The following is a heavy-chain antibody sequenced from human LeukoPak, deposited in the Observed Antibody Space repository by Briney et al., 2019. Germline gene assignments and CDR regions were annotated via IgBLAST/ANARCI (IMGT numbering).Heavy chain of an antibody. CDR3: AIAYGMDV. J-gene: IGHJ6*02. V-gene: IGHV3-7*03. Sequence: PGGSLRLSCAASGFTFSNYWMSWVRQAPGKGLEWVANIKEEGSERYYMDSVKGRFTISRDNAKNSLYLQMNSLRAEDTAIYYCAIAYGMDVWGQGTTVTVSS. CDR1: GFTFSNYW. CDR2: IKEEGSER.